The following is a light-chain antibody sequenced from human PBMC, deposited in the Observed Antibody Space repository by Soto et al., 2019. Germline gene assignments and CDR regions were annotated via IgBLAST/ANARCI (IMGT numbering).Light chain of an antibody. J-gene: IGKJ1*01. CDR2: DAS. CDR1: QSISVS. CDR3: QQYDKYST. V-gene: IGKV1-5*01. Sequence: IQMTQSPSTPSASVGDTVTITCRASQSISVSLAWYQQKPGKAANLLIYDASTSQGGVPSRFSGSASGTEFTLTVTSLQPEDFATYFCQQYDKYSTFGHGTKVDIK.